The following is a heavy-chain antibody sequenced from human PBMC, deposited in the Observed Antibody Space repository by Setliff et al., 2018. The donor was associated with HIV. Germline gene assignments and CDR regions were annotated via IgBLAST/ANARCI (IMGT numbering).Heavy chain of an antibody. J-gene: IGHJ5*02. Sequence: GPSVKVSCKASGYSFSNYAMSWVRQAPGQGLEWMGWMNPNNGNTGYAQKSQGRVTMTRNTSISTAYMELSSLRSEDTAVYYCARWAAGGTGWFDPWGQGTLVTVSS. CDR2: MNPNNGNT. CDR1: GYSFSNYA. V-gene: IGHV1-8*01. CDR3: ARWAAGGTGWFDP. D-gene: IGHD6-13*01.